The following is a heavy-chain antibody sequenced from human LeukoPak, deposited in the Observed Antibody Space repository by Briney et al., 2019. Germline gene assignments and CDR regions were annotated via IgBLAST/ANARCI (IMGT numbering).Heavy chain of an antibody. J-gene: IGHJ4*02. CDR3: ARRRGAYYYDSSGYWYHDY. V-gene: IGHV4-39*01. CDR2: IYYSGST. CDR1: GGSISSSSYY. D-gene: IGHD3-22*01. Sequence: KSSETLSLTCTVSGGSISSSSYYWGWIRQPPGKGLEWIGSIYYSGSTYYNPSLKSRVTISVDTSKNQFSLKLSSVTAADTAVYYCARRRGAYYYDSSGYWYHDYWGQGTLVTVS.